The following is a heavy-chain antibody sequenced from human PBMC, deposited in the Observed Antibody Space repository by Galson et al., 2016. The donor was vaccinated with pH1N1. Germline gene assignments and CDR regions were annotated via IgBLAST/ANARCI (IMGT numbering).Heavy chain of an antibody. D-gene: IGHD5-12*01. CDR2: ILYDGTNE. CDR3: ARDSEYSGHEGFH. J-gene: IGHJ4*02. Sequence: SLRLSCAASGFTFTSYVMHWVRQAPGKGLEWVAAILYDGTNEYYADSVKGRFTISRDKTQSTVYLQMNSLRTEDTAVYYCARDSEYSGHEGFHWAQGTLVIVSS. V-gene: IGHV3-30*04. CDR1: GFTFTSYV.